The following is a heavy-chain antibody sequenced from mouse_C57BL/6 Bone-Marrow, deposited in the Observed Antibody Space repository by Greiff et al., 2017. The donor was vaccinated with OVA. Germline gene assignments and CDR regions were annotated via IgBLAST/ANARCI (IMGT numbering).Heavy chain of an antibody. CDR1: GFTFSDFY. CDR2: SRNKANDYTT. V-gene: IGHV7-1*01. J-gene: IGHJ1*03. Sequence: EVHLVESGGGLVQSGRSLRLSCATSGFTFSDFYMEWVRQAPGKGLEWIAASRNKANDYTTEYSASVKGRVIVSRDTSQSILYRQMNALRAEDTAIYYCARDDYYWYFDVWGTGTTVTVSS. CDR3: ARDDYYWYFDV.